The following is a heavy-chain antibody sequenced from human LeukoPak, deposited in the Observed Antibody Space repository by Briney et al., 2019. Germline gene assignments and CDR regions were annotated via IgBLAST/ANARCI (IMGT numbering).Heavy chain of an antibody. CDR3: AKAPFLLYYL. CDR2: ISYDGSNK. D-gene: IGHD2-8*01. J-gene: IGHJ5*02. Sequence: PGGSLRLSCAASGFTFSSYGMHWVRQAPGKGLEWVAVISYDGSNKYYADSVKGRFTISRDNSKNTLYLQMNSLRAEDTAVYYCAKAPFLLYYLWGQGTLVTVSS. V-gene: IGHV3-30*18. CDR1: GFTFSSYG.